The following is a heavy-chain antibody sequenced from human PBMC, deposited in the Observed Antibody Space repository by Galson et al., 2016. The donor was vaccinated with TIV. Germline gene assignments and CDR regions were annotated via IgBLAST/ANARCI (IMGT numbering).Heavy chain of an antibody. D-gene: IGHD3-22*01. J-gene: IGHJ6*02. V-gene: IGHV1-18*04. Sequence: SVKVSCKASGYTFSNYGVSWVRQAPGQGLEWMGWISAFDGNTHYTQTLQGRVSMNTDTSTSTAYMELRSLRSDDTAIYYCARDRGSMTMILVIDYYYGMDVWGQGTTVTVSS. CDR3: ARDRGSMTMILVIDYYYGMDV. CDR2: ISAFDGNT. CDR1: GYTFSNYG.